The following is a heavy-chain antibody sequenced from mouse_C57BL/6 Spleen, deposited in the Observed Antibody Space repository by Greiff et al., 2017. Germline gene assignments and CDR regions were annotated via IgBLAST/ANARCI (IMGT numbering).Heavy chain of an antibody. D-gene: IGHD1-1*01. J-gene: IGHJ1*03. CDR3: ARGGDYYGSRGYFDV. CDR2: IDPSDSET. V-gene: IGHV1-52*01. CDR1: GYTFTSYW. Sequence: QVQLQQPGAELVRPGSSVKLSCKASGYTFTSYWMHWVKQRPIQGLEWIGNIDPSDSETHYTQKFKDKATLTVDTSSSTAYMQLSRLTSEYSAVYYCARGGDYYGSRGYFDVWGTGTTVTVAS.